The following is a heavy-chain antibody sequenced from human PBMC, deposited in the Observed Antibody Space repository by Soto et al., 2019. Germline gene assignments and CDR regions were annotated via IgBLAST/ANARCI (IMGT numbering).Heavy chain of an antibody. CDR1: GGTFSNYA. CDR3: ATGTRDSWTFDF. V-gene: IGHV1-69*06. D-gene: IGHD6-13*01. Sequence: QVQVVKSGAEVKKPGSSVKVSCKASGGTFSNYAISWVRQAPGHGLEWVGGIIPLTETPVYAQTVQGRLTITADKLTTAAYMELSSLRSDYKAVYYFATGTRDSWTFDFWGQGTLVTVSS. CDR2: IIPLTETP. J-gene: IGHJ4*02.